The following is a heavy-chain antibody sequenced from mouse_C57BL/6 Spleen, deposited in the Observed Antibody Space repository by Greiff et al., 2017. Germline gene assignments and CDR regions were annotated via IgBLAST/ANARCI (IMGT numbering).Heavy chain of an antibody. CDR2: INPYNGGT. D-gene: IGHD1-1*01. V-gene: IGHV1-19*01. CDR1: GYTFTDYY. J-gene: IGHJ4*01. CDR3: ARPITTVNAMDY. Sequence: EVKLQESGPVLVKPGASVKMSCKASGYTFTDYYMNWVKQSHGKSLEWIGVINPYNGGTSYNQKFKGKATLTVDKSSSTAYMELNSLTSEDSAVYYCARPITTVNAMDYWGQGTSVTVSS.